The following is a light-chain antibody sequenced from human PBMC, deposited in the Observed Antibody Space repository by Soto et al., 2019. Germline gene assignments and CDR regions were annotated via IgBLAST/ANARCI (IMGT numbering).Light chain of an antibody. Sequence: EIVMTQSPANLSVSPGERATLYCRASQSVSSDLAWYQQKPGQAPRLLIYGASSRATGIPARFSGGGSGTDVALTISIKESEDCAFDDCQHYNSWPAWTLGQGTKVEIK. CDR1: QSVSSD. J-gene: IGKJ1*01. V-gene: IGKV3-15*01. CDR2: GAS. CDR3: QHYNSWPAWT.